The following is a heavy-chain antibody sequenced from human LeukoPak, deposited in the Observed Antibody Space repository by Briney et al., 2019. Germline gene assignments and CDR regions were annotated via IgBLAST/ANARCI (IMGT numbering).Heavy chain of an antibody. D-gene: IGHD6-13*01. V-gene: IGHV3-74*01. CDR2: INNDGGST. J-gene: IGHJ5*02. CDR3: ARPTKEGSSWYWWFDP. CDR1: GFTFDKNA. Sequence: GGSLRLSCAASGFTFDKNAMHWVRQAPGKGLVWVSRINNDGGSTSYADSVKGRFTISRDNAKNTLYLQMNSLRAEDTAVYYCARPTKEGSSWYWWFDPWGQGTLVTVSS.